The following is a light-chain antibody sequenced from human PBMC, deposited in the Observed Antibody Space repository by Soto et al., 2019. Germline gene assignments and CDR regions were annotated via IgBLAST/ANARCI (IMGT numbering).Light chain of an antibody. CDR3: QQKNKWPPVT. Sequence: EVVMTQSPATVSVSPGEGVTLSCRASQTISNDLAWYQQKPGQAPRLLIYGASTRATGVPARFSGGGSGTEFTLTISTLQSEDFAFYYSQQKNKWPPVTLGGGTKVEIK. V-gene: IGKV3-15*01. CDR2: GAS. CDR1: QTISND. J-gene: IGKJ4*01.